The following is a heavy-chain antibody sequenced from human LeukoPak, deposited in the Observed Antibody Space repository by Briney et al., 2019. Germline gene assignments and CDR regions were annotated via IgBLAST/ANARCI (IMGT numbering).Heavy chain of an antibody. CDR2: IRRDGGEK. Sequence: WGSLRLSSAASGFTSGNNRLPLLRQAPGKRLEGVANIRRDGGEKSYFDSVKRRFTISRDNAKTSLYLQMNSLKGEDTAVYYCARDVGALDLWGQGTMVTVSS. J-gene: IGHJ3*01. D-gene: IGHD1-26*01. CDR3: ARDVGALDL. V-gene: IGHV3-7*01. CDR1: GFTSGNNR.